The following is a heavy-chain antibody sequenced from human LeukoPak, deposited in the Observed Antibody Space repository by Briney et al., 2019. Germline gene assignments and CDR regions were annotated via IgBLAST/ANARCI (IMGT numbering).Heavy chain of an antibody. V-gene: IGHV4-31*03. Sequence: PSETLSLTCTVSGGSISSGGYYWSWIRQHPGKGLEWIGYIYYSGSTYYNPSLKSRVTISVDTSKNQFSLKLSSVTAADTAVYYCARYKPPITMVRGEGHYYYYYGMDVWGQGTAVTVSS. D-gene: IGHD3-10*01. CDR3: ARYKPPITMVRGEGHYYYYYGMDV. CDR1: GGSISSGGYY. J-gene: IGHJ6*02. CDR2: IYYSGST.